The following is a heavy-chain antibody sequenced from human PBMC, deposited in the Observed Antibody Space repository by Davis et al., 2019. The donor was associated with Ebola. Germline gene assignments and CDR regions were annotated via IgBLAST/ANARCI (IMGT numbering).Heavy chain of an antibody. V-gene: IGHV3-23*01. CDR1: GFIFSSYV. D-gene: IGHD4/OR15-4a*01. Sequence: GGSLRLSCAASGFIFSSYVMSWVRQAPGKGLEWVSTLGTSADTYYADSVKGRFTISRDNSKNTLYLQMNSLSAKDTALYYCAKDKTMATQYWYFDLWGRGTLVTVSS. J-gene: IGHJ2*01. CDR2: LGTSADT. CDR3: AKDKTMATQYWYFDL.